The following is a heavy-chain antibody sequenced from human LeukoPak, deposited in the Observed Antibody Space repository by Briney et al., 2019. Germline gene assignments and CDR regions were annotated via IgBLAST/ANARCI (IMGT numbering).Heavy chain of an antibody. Sequence: GGSLRLSCAASGFTFSDYYMSWIRQAPGKGLEWVSYISSSGSTIYYADSVKGRFTISRDNAKNSLYLQMNSLRAEDTAVYYCAKPGVPTVDGYNPVGHWGQGTLVTVSS. CDR2: ISSSGSTI. V-gene: IGHV3-11*01. J-gene: IGHJ4*02. D-gene: IGHD5-24*01. CDR1: GFTFSDYY. CDR3: AKPGVPTVDGYNPVGH.